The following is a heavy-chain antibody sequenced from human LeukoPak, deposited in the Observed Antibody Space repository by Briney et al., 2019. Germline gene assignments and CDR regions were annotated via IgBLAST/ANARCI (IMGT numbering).Heavy chain of an antibody. J-gene: IGHJ4*02. CDR3: ARGFYYMDV. V-gene: IGHV3-48*03. CDR1: GFTFSSYE. Sequence: PGGSLRLSCAASGFTFSSYEMNWVRQAPGKGLEWVLYVSSGGSTIYYADSVKGRFTISRDNAKDSLYLQMNSLRVEDTAVYYCARGFYYMDVWGQGTLVTVSS. CDR2: VSSGGSTI.